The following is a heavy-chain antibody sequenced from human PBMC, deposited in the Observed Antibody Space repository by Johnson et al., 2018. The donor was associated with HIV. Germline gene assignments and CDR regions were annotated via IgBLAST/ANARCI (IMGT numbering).Heavy chain of an antibody. CDR2: ISYDGSNK. D-gene: IGHD4-17*01. CDR3: AKDRVEVGYGDYWASDM. CDR1: GFTFSSYG. J-gene: IGHJ3*02. V-gene: IGHV3-30*18. Sequence: QVQLVESGGGVVQPGRSLRLSCAASGFTFSSYGMHWVRQAPGKGLEWVAVISYDGSNKYYADSVKGRFTISRDNSNNTLYLQMNSPRAEDTAVYYCAKDRVEVGYGDYWASDMWGRGTMVIVSS.